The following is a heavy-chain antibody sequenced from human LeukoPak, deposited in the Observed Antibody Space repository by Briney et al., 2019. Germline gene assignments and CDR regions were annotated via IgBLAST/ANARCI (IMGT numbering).Heavy chain of an antibody. CDR2: IYSGGST. CDR1: GFTVNSNY. D-gene: IGHD6-13*01. J-gene: IGHJ6*02. V-gene: IGHV3-66*01. Sequence: GGSLRVSCVASGFTVNSNYMSWVRQAPGKGLEWVTVIYSGGSTYYTQSVKGRFTISRDNSKNKLYLPMNSLRAEDAAVHYFARDSEQQLVRGAWDIGGQWTTVT. CDR3: ARDSEQQLVRGAWDI.